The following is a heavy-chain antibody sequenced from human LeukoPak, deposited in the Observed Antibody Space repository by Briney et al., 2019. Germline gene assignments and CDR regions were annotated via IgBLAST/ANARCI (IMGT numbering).Heavy chain of an antibody. Sequence: GASVKVSCKASGYTFTGYYMHWVRQAPGQGLEWMGRINPNSGGTNYAQKSQGRVTMTRDTSISTAYMELSRLRSDDTAVYYCARGGDGYNYYFDYWGQGTLVTVSS. J-gene: IGHJ4*02. V-gene: IGHV1-2*06. CDR3: ARGGDGYNYYFDY. CDR1: GYTFTGYY. D-gene: IGHD5-24*01. CDR2: INPNSGGT.